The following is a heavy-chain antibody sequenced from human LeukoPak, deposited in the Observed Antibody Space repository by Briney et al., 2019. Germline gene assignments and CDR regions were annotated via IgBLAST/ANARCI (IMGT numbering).Heavy chain of an antibody. CDR2: VHYSGSS. CDR1: GASVNDYY. V-gene: IGHV4-59*02. J-gene: IGHJ4*02. CDR3: ARGGWSLDF. Sequence: SETLSLTCTVSGASVNDYYWTWIPQTPGKGLEWIGYVHYSGSSDFNPSLKSRVTMSLASTENQLSLKVTSVTAADTAVYYCARGGWSLDFWGQGTLVTVSS.